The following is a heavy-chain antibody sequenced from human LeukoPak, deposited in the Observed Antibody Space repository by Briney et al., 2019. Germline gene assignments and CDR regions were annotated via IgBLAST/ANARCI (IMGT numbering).Heavy chain of an antibody. CDR3: ARQLKWLRYDFDY. CDR1: GGSIGSSSYY. J-gene: IGHJ4*02. Sequence: PSETLSLTCTVSGGSIGSSSYYWGWIRQPPGKGLEWIGSIYYSGSTYYNPSLKSRVTISVDTSKNQFSLKLSSVTAADTAVYYCARQLKWLRYDFDYWGQGTLVTVSS. D-gene: IGHD5-12*01. CDR2: IYYSGST. V-gene: IGHV4-39*01.